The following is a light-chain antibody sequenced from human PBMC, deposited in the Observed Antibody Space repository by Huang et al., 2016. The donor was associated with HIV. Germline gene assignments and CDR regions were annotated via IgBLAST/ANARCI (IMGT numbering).Light chain of an antibody. CDR3: QHYNGYWT. CDR1: RSISSW. Sequence: DIQLTQSPSTLSALVGDRVTITGRASRSISSWLAWYQQNPGKAPKLLVYEAYTLEKGDPSRFSGSGSGTEFSLTISSLQPDDFATYYCQHYNGYWTFGRGTKVEIK. V-gene: IGKV1-5*03. CDR2: EAY. J-gene: IGKJ1*01.